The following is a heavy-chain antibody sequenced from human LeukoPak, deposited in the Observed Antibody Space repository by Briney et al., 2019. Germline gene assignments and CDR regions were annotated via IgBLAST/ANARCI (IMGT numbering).Heavy chain of an antibody. D-gene: IGHD2-15*01. CDR3: ARGYCSGGSCYLDY. Sequence: RSSETLSLTCTVSGGSISSGGYYWRWIRQHPGKGLEWIGYIYYSGSTYYNPSLKSRVTISVDTSKNQFSLKLSSVTAADTAVYYCARGYCSGGSCYLDYWGQGTLVTVSS. J-gene: IGHJ4*02. CDR1: GGSISSGGYY. CDR2: IYYSGST. V-gene: IGHV4-31*03.